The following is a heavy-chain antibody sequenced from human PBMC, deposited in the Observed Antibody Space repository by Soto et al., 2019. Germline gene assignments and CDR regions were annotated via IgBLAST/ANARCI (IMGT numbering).Heavy chain of an antibody. J-gene: IGHJ4*02. CDR2: ISGSGGST. V-gene: IGHV3-23*01. CDR3: AKARAIAVAGTTVDY. CDR1: EFTFSSYG. Sequence: WGSLRLSCASSEFTFSSYGMSWVRQAPGKGQEWVSAISGSGGSTYYADSVKGRFTTSRDNSKNTLYLQMNSLRAEDTAVYYCAKARAIAVAGTTVDYWGQGTMVTVSS. D-gene: IGHD6-19*01.